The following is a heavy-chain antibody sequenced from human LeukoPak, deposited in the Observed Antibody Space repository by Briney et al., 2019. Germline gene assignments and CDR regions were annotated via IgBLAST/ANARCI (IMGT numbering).Heavy chain of an antibody. CDR1: GFTFSSCA. Sequence: PGGSLRLSCAASGFTFSSCAMSWVRQTPGKGLEWVSLISGSGDSRYYADSVKGRFTISRDNAKNTLWRQMNSLRAEDTAVYYCAKGVTTVRIYYHGMDVWGQGTTVTVSS. J-gene: IGHJ6*02. D-gene: IGHD4-17*01. CDR2: ISGSGDSR. V-gene: IGHV3-23*01. CDR3: AKGVTTVRIYYHGMDV.